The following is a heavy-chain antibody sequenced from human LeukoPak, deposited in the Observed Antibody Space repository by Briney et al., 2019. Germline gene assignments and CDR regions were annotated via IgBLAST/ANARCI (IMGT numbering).Heavy chain of an antibody. D-gene: IGHD3-10*01. V-gene: IGHV4-34*01. CDR3: ARGWFGELLRPFDY. CDR1: GGSFSGYY. CDR2: INHSGST. J-gene: IGHJ4*02. Sequence: SETLSLTCAVYGGSFSGYYWSWIRQPPGKGLEWIGEINHSGSTNYNPSLKSRVTISVDTSKNQFSLKLSSVTAADTAVYYCARGWFGELLRPFDYWGQGTLVTVSS.